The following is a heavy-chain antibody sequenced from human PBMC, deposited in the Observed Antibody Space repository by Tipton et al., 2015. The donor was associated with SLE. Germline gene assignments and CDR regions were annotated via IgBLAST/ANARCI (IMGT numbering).Heavy chain of an antibody. CDR2: MNPNSGCT. CDR3: AREAAAMASDY. D-gene: IGHD2-2*01. CDR1: GYTFTNYD. V-gene: IGHV1-8*01. Sequence: QSGAEVKKPGASVKVSCKASGYTFTNYDINWVRQATGQGLEWMGWMNPNSGCTGYAQKFQGRVTMTRNTSISTAYMELSSLKSEDTAVYYCAREAAAMASDYWGQGTLVTVSS. J-gene: IGHJ4*02.